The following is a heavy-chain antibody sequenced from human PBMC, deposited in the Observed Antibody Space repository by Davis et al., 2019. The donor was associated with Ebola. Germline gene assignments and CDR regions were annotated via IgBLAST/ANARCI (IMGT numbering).Heavy chain of an antibody. CDR1: GGSISSSSYY. CDR3: ASGRGVDY. Sequence: PGGSLRLSCTVSGGSISSSSYYWGWVRQPPGKGLEWIGSIYCSGSTYYNPSLKSRVTISVDTSKNQFSLKLSSVTAADTAVYYCASGRGVDYWGQGTLVTVSS. V-gene: IGHV4-39*01. D-gene: IGHD3-10*01. J-gene: IGHJ4*02. CDR2: IYCSGST.